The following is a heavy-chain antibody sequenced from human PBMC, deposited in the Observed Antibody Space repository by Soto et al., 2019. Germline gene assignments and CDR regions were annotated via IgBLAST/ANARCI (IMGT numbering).Heavy chain of an antibody. CDR3: AKVELLGYCSGDSCPPSWFDP. J-gene: IGHJ5*01. CDR1: GFTFSSYA. Sequence: GGSLRLSCAASGFTFSSYAMSWVRQAPGKGLEWVSAISGSGGSTYYADSVKGRFTISRDNSKNTLYLQMNSLRAEDTAVYYCAKVELLGYCSGDSCPPSWFDPWGQGTLVTVSS. V-gene: IGHV3-23*01. CDR2: ISGSGGST. D-gene: IGHD2-15*01.